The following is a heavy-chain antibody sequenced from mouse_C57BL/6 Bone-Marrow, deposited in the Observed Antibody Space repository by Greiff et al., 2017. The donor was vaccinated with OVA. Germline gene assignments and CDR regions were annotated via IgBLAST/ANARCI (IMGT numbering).Heavy chain of an antibody. CDR3: ARAGEKLGRGYFDY. CDR1: GFTFSDYY. CDR2: INYDGSST. J-gene: IGHJ2*01. D-gene: IGHD4-1*01. Sequence: EVQLVESEGGLVQPGRSMKLSCTASGFTFSDYYMAWVRQVPEKGLEWVANINYDGSSTYYLDSLKSRFIISRDNAQNILYLQMSSLKSEDTATYYCARAGEKLGRGYFDYWGQGTTLTVSS. V-gene: IGHV5-16*01.